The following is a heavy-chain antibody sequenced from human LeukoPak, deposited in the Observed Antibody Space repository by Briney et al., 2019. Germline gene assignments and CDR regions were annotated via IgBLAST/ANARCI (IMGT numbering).Heavy chain of an antibody. CDR3: GCGTVAGHGRI. CDR1: TFIFNNYA. Sequence: GGSLRLSCAASTFIFNNYAMGWVRQAPGKGLEWVSAISENGGNTNYADSVKGRFTISRDNSKNTMYLLMSSLGAEDTAIYYCGCGTVAGHGRIWGRGTVVTVSS. CDR2: ISENGGNT. V-gene: IGHV3-23*01. J-gene: IGHJ3*02. D-gene: IGHD6-19*01.